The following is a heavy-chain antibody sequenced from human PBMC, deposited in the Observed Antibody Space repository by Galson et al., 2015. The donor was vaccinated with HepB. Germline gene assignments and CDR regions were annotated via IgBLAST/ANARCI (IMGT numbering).Heavy chain of an antibody. Sequence: SLRLSCAASGFTFSSYAMHWVRQAPGKGLEWVAVISYDGSNKYYADSVKGRFTISRDNAKNSLYLQMHSLRAEDTAVYYCARGYYDYIWGSYPQGHWFDPWGQGTLVTVSS. J-gene: IGHJ5*02. CDR2: ISYDGSNK. V-gene: IGHV3-30-3*01. D-gene: IGHD3-16*01. CDR1: GFTFSSYA. CDR3: ARGYYDYIWGSYPQGHWFDP.